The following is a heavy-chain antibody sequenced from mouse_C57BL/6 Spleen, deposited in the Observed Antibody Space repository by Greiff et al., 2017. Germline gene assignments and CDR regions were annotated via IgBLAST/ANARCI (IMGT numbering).Heavy chain of an antibody. Sequence: VQLQQSGPVLVKPGASVKMSCKASGYTFTDYDMTWVKQSHGKSLEWIGVINPYNGGTNYNQKFKGKATLTVDKSSSTAYMELNSLTSEDSAVYYCARTYYYGSSYVWYFDVWGTGTTVTVSS. CDR3: ARTYYYGSSYVWYFDV. CDR2: INPYNGGT. J-gene: IGHJ1*03. D-gene: IGHD1-1*01. V-gene: IGHV1-19*01. CDR1: GYTFTDYD.